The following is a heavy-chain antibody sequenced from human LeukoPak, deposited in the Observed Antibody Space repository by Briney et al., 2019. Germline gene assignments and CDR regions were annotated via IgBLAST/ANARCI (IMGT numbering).Heavy chain of an antibody. Sequence: PSETLSLTCAVYGGSFSGYYWSWIRQPPGKGLEWIGEINHSGSTNYNPSLKSRVTISVDTSKNQFSLKLSSVTAADTAVYYCARGRGRGVIMGLYWGQGTLVTVSS. D-gene: IGHD3-10*01. CDR1: GGSFSGYY. CDR3: ARGRGRGVIMGLY. CDR2: INHSGST. J-gene: IGHJ4*02. V-gene: IGHV4-34*01.